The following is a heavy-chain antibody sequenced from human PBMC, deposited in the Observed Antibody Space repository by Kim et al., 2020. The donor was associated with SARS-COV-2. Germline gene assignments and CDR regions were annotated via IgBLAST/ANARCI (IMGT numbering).Heavy chain of an antibody. CDR1: GYTFTSYA. V-gene: IGHV1-3*01. CDR3: AKDGVGPYGVRAPHYVDY. J-gene: IGHJ4*02. D-gene: IGHD3-10*01. CDR2: IYAGNGNT. Sequence: ASVKVSCKSSGYTFTSYAIHWVRQAPGQRLEWMGWIYAGNGNTKYSQRFQDRVTITRDTSASTAYMELSSLRSEDTAVYYCAKDGVGPYGVRAPHYVDYWGQGSLVTVSS.